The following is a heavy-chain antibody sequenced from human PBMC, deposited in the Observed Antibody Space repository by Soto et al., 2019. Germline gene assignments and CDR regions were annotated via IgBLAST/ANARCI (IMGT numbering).Heavy chain of an antibody. CDR3: VRARSTDSRPDY. D-gene: IGHD3-22*01. CDR2: ITSSSSYI. Sequence: GGSLRLSCAASGFTFSLYSMIWVRQAPGKGLEWVASITSSSSYIYYEDSLKGRFTISRDNAKNSLFLQLDGLRAEDTAVYFCVRARSTDSRPDYWGQGTLVTVSS. CDR1: GFTFSLYS. J-gene: IGHJ4*02. V-gene: IGHV3-21*01.